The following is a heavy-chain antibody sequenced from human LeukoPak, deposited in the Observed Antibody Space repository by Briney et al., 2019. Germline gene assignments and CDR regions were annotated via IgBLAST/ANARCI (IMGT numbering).Heavy chain of an antibody. D-gene: IGHD5-12*01. CDR1: GFIFSQYS. J-gene: IGHJ5*02. V-gene: IGHV3-48*01. CDR3: ARDAGNSGYGCDL. CDR2: IRSSSET. Sequence: GGSLRLSCAASGFIFSQYSMNWVRQAPGKGLEWVSRIRSSSETFYADSVKGRFTISRDNARNSLYLQMNNLRGEDTAIYYCARDAGNSGYGCDLWGQGTLVTVSS.